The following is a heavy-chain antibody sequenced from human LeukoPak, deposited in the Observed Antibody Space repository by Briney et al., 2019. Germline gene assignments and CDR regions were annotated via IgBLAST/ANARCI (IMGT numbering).Heavy chain of an antibody. CDR3: ARGDLITMVREVISYYYGMDV. CDR1: GYTFTSYD. J-gene: IGHJ6*02. CDR2: VNPNSGNT. Sequence: ASVKVSCKASGYTFTSYDINWVRRATGQGLEWMGWVNPNSGNTGYAQKFQGRVTMTRNTSISTAYMELSSLRSEDTAVYYCARGDLITMVREVISYYYGMDVWGQGTTVTVSS. V-gene: IGHV1-8*01. D-gene: IGHD3-10*01.